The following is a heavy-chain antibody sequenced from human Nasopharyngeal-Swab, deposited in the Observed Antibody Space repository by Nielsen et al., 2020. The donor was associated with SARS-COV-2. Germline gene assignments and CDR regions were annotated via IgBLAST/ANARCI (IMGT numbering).Heavy chain of an antibody. J-gene: IGHJ4*02. V-gene: IGHV1-69*01. CDR3: ARGYSSSWQGYYFDY. CDR2: IIPIFGTA. D-gene: IGHD6-13*01. Sequence: WGGHVSGHGLEWMGGIIPIFGTANYAQKFQGRVTITADESTSTAYMELSSPRSEDTAVYYCARGYSSSWQGYYFDYWGQGTLVTVSS.